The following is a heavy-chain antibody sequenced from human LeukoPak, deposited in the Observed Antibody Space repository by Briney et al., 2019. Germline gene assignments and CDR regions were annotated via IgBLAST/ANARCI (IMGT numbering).Heavy chain of an antibody. D-gene: IGHD3-10*02. J-gene: IGHJ6*04. V-gene: IGHV3-21*01. CDR3: AELGITMIGGV. Sequence: GGSLRLSCAASGFSFSTYTMNWVRQAAGKGLEWVSSISSSTTYIYYADSVKGRFTISRDNAKNSLYLQMNSLRAEDTAVYYCAELGITMIGGVWGKGTTVTISS. CDR2: ISSSTTYI. CDR1: GFSFSTYT.